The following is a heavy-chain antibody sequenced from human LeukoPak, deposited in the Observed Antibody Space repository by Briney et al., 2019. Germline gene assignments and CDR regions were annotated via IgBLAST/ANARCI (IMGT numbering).Heavy chain of an antibody. D-gene: IGHD2-21*01. CDR1: GYTFTSYG. CDR2: ISAYNGNT. CDR3: ARDLYSDYYYYYGMDV. Sequence: ASVKVSCKASGYTFTSYGINWVRQAPGQGLEWMGWISAYNGNTNYAQKLQGRVTMTTDTSTSTAYMELRSLRSDDTAVYYCARDLYSDYYYYYGMDVWGQGTTVTVSS. J-gene: IGHJ6*02. V-gene: IGHV1-18*01.